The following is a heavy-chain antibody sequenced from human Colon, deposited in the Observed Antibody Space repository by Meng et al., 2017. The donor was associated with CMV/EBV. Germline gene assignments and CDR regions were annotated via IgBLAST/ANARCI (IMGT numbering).Heavy chain of an antibody. Sequence: ASVKVSCKASGYIFSNFGISWVRQAPGQGLEWMGWISGNNGNTNFARKFRGRIAMTTDTSTTTAHMELRSLGSDDTAIYYCARDGADCTTTTCSIDFWGQGTLVTVSS. V-gene: IGHV1-18*04. D-gene: IGHD2/OR15-2a*01. CDR2: ISGNNGNT. J-gene: IGHJ4*02. CDR3: ARDGADCTTTTCSIDF. CDR1: GYIFSNFG.